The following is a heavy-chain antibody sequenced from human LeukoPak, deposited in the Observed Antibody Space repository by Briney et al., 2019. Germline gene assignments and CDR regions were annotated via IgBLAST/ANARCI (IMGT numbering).Heavy chain of an antibody. V-gene: IGHV3-23*01. CDR1: GFTFSSYA. Sequence: GGSLRLSCAASGFTFSSYAMSWVRQAPGKGLEWVSGILDSGYSTYYANSVKGRFTISRDNSNNTLYLQMNSLRAEDTAVYFCVKGRGLTWPSSRELDYWGQGTLVTVSS. J-gene: IGHJ4*02. D-gene: IGHD1-1*01. CDR3: VKGRGLTWPSSRELDY. CDR2: ILDSGYST.